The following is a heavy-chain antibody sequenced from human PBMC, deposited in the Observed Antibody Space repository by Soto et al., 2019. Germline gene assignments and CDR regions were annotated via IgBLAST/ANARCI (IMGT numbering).Heavy chain of an antibody. CDR1: GYTFTTYW. CDR3: ARLGPAAMVKWFDP. Sequence: PGECLKISCKGSGYTFTTYWIGWVRQMPGKGLEWMGIIYPGDSDTTYSPSFQGQVTISVDKSISTAYLQWSSLTASDTAMYYCARLGPAAMVKWFDPWGQGTLVTVSS. J-gene: IGHJ5*02. D-gene: IGHD2-2*01. V-gene: IGHV5-51*01. CDR2: IYPGDSDT.